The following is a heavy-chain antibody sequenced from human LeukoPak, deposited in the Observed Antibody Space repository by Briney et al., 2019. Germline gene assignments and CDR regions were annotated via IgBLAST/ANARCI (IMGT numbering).Heavy chain of an antibody. CDR3: ARAQLNLLVDFGMDV. CDR2: INYSGST. CDR1: GGSITTYY. D-gene: IGHD1-1*01. J-gene: IGHJ6*02. V-gene: IGHV4-59*01. Sequence: KPSETLSLTCAVSGGSITTYYWTWIRQPPGKGLEWIGYINYSGSTNYNPSLKSRVTISVDTSKNQFSLKLSSVTAADTAVYYCARAQLNLLVDFGMDVWGQGTTVTVSS.